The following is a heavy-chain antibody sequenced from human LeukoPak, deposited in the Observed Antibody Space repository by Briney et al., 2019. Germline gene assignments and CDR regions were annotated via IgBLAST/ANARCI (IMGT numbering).Heavy chain of an antibody. V-gene: IGHV6-1*01. CDR1: GDSVSSSSIA. J-gene: IGHJ4*02. Sequence: SQTLSPTCAISGDSVSSSSIAWNWIRLSPSRGLEWLGRTYYKSKWYNDYAVSVKSRININPDTSKNQFSLQLNSVTPEDTAVYYCARYNWNDGARYFDYWGQGILVTVSS. CDR3: ARYNWNDGARYFDY. CDR2: TYYKSKWYN. D-gene: IGHD1-20*01.